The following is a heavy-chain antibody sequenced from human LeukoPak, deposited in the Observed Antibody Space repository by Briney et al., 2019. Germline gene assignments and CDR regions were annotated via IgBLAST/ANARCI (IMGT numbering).Heavy chain of an antibody. V-gene: IGHV3-33*01. CDR2: IWYDGSNK. Sequence: GRSLRLSCAASGFTFRSYGMHWVRQAPGKGLEWVAVIWYDGSNKYYADSVKGRFTISRDNSKNTLYLQMNSLRAEDTAVYYCARDGAAAGVYYWGQGTLVTVSS. J-gene: IGHJ4*02. CDR1: GFTFRSYG. CDR3: ARDGAAAGVYY. D-gene: IGHD6-13*01.